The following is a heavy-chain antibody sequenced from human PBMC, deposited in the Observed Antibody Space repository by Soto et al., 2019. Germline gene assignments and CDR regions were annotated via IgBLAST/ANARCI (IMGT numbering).Heavy chain of an antibody. CDR3: ARDQRYYYDSSGFYRWAH. CDR2: ISAYNDNT. Sequence: QVQLVQSGAEVKKPGASVKVSCKASGYTFTSYGFSWVRQAPGQGLEWMGWISAYNDNTNYRQKFQGRVTMITDTSTSTAYMELRSLSSDDTAVYYCARDQRYYYDSSGFYRWAHWGQGTLVTVSS. CDR1: GYTFTSYG. J-gene: IGHJ4*02. V-gene: IGHV1-18*01. D-gene: IGHD3-22*01.